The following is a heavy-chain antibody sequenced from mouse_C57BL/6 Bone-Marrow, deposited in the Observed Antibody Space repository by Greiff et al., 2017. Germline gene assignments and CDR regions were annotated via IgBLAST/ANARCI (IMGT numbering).Heavy chain of an antibody. V-gene: IGHV1-55*01. J-gene: IGHJ1*03. D-gene: IGHD2-5*01. CDR3: ERPNNSNDWYCDV. CDR1: GYTFTSYW. CDR2: IYPGSGST. Sequence: VKLQQPGAGLVKPGASVKMSCKASGYTFTSYWITWVKQMPGQGLEWIGDIYPGSGSTNYTEKFKSKATLTVDTASSTAYMQLSSLTSEDSAVYSCERPNNSNDWYCDVGGRGTTVTVSS.